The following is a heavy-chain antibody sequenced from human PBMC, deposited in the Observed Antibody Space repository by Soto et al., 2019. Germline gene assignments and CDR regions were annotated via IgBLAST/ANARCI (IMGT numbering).Heavy chain of an antibody. J-gene: IGHJ6*02. Sequence: EVQVVESGGGLVKPGDSLRLSCVVSGLIFSDAWVSWVRQAPGKGLEWLGRIRNGGATDYPAPVKGRFTISRDDSKNTLNLQINSQKTEDTALYAGGWNADVSHCILVWGQGTTVTVSS. CDR1: GLIFSDAW. CDR3: GWNADVSHCILV. V-gene: IGHV3-15*01. D-gene: IGHD1-1*01. CDR2: IRNGGAT.